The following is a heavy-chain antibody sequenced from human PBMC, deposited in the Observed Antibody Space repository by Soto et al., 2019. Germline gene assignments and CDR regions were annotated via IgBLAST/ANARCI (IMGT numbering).Heavy chain of an antibody. CDR1: GFSFSSYA. D-gene: IGHD1-26*01. Sequence: GGSLILSCAASGFSFSSYAMSWVRQAPPQGLEWVSSISTRGGRTYYADSVKGRFTISRDSSKNALYLQMNSLRAEDTAVYYCAKDMWENTNNQNYFDYWGQGSLVTVS. CDR2: ISTRGGRT. V-gene: IGHV3-23*01. CDR3: AKDMWENTNNQNYFDY. J-gene: IGHJ4*02.